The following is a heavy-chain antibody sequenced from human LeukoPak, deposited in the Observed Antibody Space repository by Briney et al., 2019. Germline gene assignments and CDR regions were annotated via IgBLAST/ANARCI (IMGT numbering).Heavy chain of an antibody. CDR3: ARDRGYYGPRTGGAFDI. J-gene: IGHJ3*02. D-gene: IGHD3-10*01. Sequence: GGSLRLSCAASGFTFSSYAMHWVRQAPGKGLEWVAVISYDGSNKYYADSVKGRFTISRDNSKNTLHLQMNSLRAEDTAVYYCARDRGYYGPRTGGAFDIWGQGTMVTVSS. CDR2: ISYDGSNK. V-gene: IGHV3-30*04. CDR1: GFTFSSYA.